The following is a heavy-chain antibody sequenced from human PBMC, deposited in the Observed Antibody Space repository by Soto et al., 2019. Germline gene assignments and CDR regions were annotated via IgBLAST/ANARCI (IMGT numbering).Heavy chain of an antibody. V-gene: IGHV3-7*03. CDR2: IKQDGSEK. Sequence: GGSLRLSCAASGFTFSSYWMSWVRQAPGKGLEWVANIKQDGSEKYYVDSVKGRFTISRDNAKNSLYLQMNSLRAEDTAVYYCARDDSSSWYYYYGMDVWRQGTTVTVSS. D-gene: IGHD6-13*01. J-gene: IGHJ6*02. CDR3: ARDDSSSWYYYYGMDV. CDR1: GFTFSSYW.